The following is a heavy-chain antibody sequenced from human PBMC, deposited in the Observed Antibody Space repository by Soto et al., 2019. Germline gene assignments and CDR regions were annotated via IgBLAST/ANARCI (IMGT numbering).Heavy chain of an antibody. CDR2: IYWDDDK. J-gene: IGHJ4*02. V-gene: IGHV2-5*02. CDR1: GFSLSTSGVG. CDR3: AHSPPILYNWNDGNFDY. D-gene: IGHD1-1*01. Sequence: QITLKESGPTLVKPTQTLTLTCTFSGFSLSTSGVGVGWIRQPPGKALEWLALIYWDDDKRYSPSLKSRLTITKDTSKNRVVLTMTNMDPVDTATYYCAHSPPILYNWNDGNFDYWGQGTLVTVSS.